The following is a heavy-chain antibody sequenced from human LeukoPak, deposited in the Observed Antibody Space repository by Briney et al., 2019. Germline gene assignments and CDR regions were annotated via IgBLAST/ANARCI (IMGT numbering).Heavy chain of an antibody. CDR3: ARDSGGGSGELLPYY. V-gene: IGHV1-46*01. J-gene: IGHJ4*02. Sequence: VSVKVSCKASGYTFTSYYMHWVRQAPGQGLEWMGIINPSGGSTSYAQKFQGRVTMTRDTSTSTVYMELSSLRSEDTAVYYCARDSGGGSGELLPYYWGQGTLVTVSS. D-gene: IGHD1-26*01. CDR1: GYTFTSYY. CDR2: INPSGGST.